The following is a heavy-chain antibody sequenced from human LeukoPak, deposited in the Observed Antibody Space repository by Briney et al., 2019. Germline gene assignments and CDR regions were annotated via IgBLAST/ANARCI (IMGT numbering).Heavy chain of an antibody. D-gene: IGHD2-15*01. V-gene: IGHV3-23*01. CDR2: ISDSGGNT. CDR3: AKDGFRGDCIGGSCYPFDP. J-gene: IGHJ5*02. CDR1: GFTFSSYA. Sequence: GGSLRLSCAASGFTFSSYAMSWVRQAPGKGLEWVSTISDSGGNTYYADSVKGRFTIPRDNSKNTLYLQMNSLRAEDTALYYCAKDGFRGDCIGGSCYPFDPWGQGTLVTVSS.